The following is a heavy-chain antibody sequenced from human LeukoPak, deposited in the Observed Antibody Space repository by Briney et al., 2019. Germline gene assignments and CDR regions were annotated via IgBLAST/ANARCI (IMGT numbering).Heavy chain of an antibody. Sequence: GGSLRLSCAASGFTFNIYAMSWVRQAPGKGLEWVSSINDSGDITNYADSVKGRFTIARDDSKNTVYLEMKGLTAEDTALYYCARGVWPSDFWGQGTLVTVSS. D-gene: IGHD3-10*01. CDR1: GFTFNIYA. V-gene: IGHV3-23*01. CDR2: INDSGDIT. CDR3: ARGVWPSDF. J-gene: IGHJ4*02.